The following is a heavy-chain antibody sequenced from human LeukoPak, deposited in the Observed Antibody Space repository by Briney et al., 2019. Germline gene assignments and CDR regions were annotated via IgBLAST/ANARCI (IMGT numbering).Heavy chain of an antibody. V-gene: IGHV4-34*01. CDR1: GGSFSGYY. D-gene: IGHD3-10*01. J-gene: IGHJ5*02. Sequence: SETLSLTCAVYGGSFSGYYWSWIRQPPGEGLEWIGEINHSGSTNYNPSLKSRVTISVDTSKNQFSLKLSSVTAADTAVYYCARAKRWGYGSGSYYNGYNWFDPWGQGTLVTVSS. CDR2: INHSGST. CDR3: ARAKRWGYGSGSYYNGYNWFDP.